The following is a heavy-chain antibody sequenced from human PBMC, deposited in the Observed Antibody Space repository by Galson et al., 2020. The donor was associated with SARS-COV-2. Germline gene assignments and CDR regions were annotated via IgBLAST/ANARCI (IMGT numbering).Heavy chain of an antibody. V-gene: IGHV3-30*04. Sequence: GESLKISCAASGFTFSSYAMHWVRPAPGTGLEWVAVISYDGSNKYYADSVKGRFTISRDNSKNTLYLQMNSLGAEDTAVYYCARDRYYYDSSGYWYYFDYWGQGTLVTGSS. CDR3: ARDRYYYDSSGYWYYFDY. CDR1: GFTFSSYA. J-gene: IGHJ4*02. CDR2: ISYDGSNK. D-gene: IGHD3-22*01.